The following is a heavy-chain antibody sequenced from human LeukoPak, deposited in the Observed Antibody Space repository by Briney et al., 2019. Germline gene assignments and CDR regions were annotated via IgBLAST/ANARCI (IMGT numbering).Heavy chain of an antibody. CDR1: GFRFNTYW. CDR3: AKHRGYSYGGYYFDN. CDR2: ISGSGGST. J-gene: IGHJ4*02. V-gene: IGHV3-23*01. D-gene: IGHD5-18*01. Sequence: PGGSLRLSCAASGFRFNTYWMSWVRQAPGKGLEWVSGISGSGGSTYYADSVKGRFTISRDNSKNTLYLQMNSLRAEDAAVFYCAKHRGYSYGGYYFDNWGQGTLVTVSS.